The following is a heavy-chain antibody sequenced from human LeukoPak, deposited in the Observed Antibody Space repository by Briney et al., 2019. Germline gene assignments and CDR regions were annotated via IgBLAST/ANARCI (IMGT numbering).Heavy chain of an antibody. V-gene: IGHV1-69*13. CDR1: GGTFSSYA. CDR2: IIPIFGTA. CDR3: ARGRPQPPLGRYDFWSGYYRRAPFDI. J-gene: IGHJ3*02. D-gene: IGHD3-3*01. Sequence: ASVKVSCKASGGTFSSYAISWVRQAPGQELEWMGGIIPIFGTANYAQKFQGRVTITADESTSTAYMELSSLRSEDTAVYYCARGRPQPPLGRYDFWSGYYRRAPFDIWGQGTMVTVSS.